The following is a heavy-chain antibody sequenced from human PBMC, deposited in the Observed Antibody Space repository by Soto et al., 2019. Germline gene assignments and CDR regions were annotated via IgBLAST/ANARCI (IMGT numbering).Heavy chain of an antibody. CDR1: GFTFSNFG. CDR3: AKGSEVARQELDY. CDR2: ISSDGSDK. J-gene: IGHJ4*02. V-gene: IGHV3-30*18. D-gene: IGHD2-15*01. Sequence: QVQLVESGGGVVQPGRSLRLSCAASGFTFSNFGMHWVRQAPGKGLEWVAVISSDGSDKYYSDSVKGRFTISRDNSKNTLFLQMKSLRVEDTAVYYCAKGSEVARQELDYWGQGTLVTVSS.